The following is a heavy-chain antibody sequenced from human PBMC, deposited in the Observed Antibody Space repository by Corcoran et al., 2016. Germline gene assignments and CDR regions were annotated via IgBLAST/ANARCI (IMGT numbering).Heavy chain of an antibody. D-gene: IGHD2-15*01. V-gene: IGHV3-15*07. CDR3: TTGVGRVVVAAILGTSGDY. J-gene: IGHJ4*02. Sequence: EVQLVESGGGLVKPGGSLRLSCAASGFTFSNAWMNWVRQAPGKGLEWVGRIKSKTDGGTTDYAAPVKGRFTISRGDSKNTLYLPMNSLKTEDTAVYYWTTGVGRVVVAAILGTSGDYWGQGTLVTVSS. CDR2: IKSKTDGGTT. CDR1: GFTFSNAW.